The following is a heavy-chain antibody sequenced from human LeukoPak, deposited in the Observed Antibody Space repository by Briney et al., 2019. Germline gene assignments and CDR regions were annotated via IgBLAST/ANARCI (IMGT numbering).Heavy chain of an antibody. CDR1: GFTFSSYA. CDR2: ISGSGGST. V-gene: IGHV3-23*01. J-gene: IGHJ4*02. Sequence: PGGSLRLSCAASGFTFSSYAMSWVRQAPGKGLEWVSAISGSGGSTYYADSVKGRFTISRDNSKNTLYLQMNSLRAEDTALYYCAKDRYTSRCHGPDYWGRGTLVTVSS. CDR3: AKDRYTSRCHGPDY. D-gene: IGHD3-16*02.